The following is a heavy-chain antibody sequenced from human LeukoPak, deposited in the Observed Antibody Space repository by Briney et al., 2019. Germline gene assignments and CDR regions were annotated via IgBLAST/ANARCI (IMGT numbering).Heavy chain of an antibody. V-gene: IGHV4-30-4*01. CDR3: ARAPNGFGAFDI. D-gene: IGHD2-8*01. Sequence: SQTLSLTCTVSGGSINSGDYYWSWIRQPPGKGLEWIGYIYYSGSTYYNPSLKSRVTISVDTSKNQFSLKMSSVAAADTAVYYCARAPNGFGAFDIWGPGTMVTVSS. J-gene: IGHJ3*02. CDR1: GGSINSGDYY. CDR2: IYYSGST.